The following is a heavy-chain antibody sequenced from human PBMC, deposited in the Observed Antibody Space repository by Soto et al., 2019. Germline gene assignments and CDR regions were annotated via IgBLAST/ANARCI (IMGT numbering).Heavy chain of an antibody. CDR3: GRGGGAATMKGGYYYGMDV. CDR2: ISSSSSYI. CDR1: GFTFSSYS. J-gene: IGHJ6*02. Sequence: GWSLRLSCAASGFTFSSYSMNWVRQAPGKGLEWVSSISSSSSYIYYADSVKGRFTISRDNAKNSLYLQMNSLRAEDTAVYYCGRGGGAATMKGGYYYGMDVWGQGTTVTVS. V-gene: IGHV3-21*01. D-gene: IGHD6-25*01.